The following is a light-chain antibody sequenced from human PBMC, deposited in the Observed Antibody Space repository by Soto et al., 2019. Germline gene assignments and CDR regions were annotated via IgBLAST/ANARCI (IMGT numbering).Light chain of an antibody. V-gene: IGKV1-33*01. Sequence: DIQMTQSPSSLSASVGDRVTITCQASQDISKYLNWYQQKPGKAHKILIYDASNLETGVPSRFSGSGSGTDFTLTINSLQHEDIAKYYCQQYKSLLSFGPGTKVDIK. CDR2: DAS. CDR3: QQYKSLLS. J-gene: IGKJ3*01. CDR1: QDISKY.